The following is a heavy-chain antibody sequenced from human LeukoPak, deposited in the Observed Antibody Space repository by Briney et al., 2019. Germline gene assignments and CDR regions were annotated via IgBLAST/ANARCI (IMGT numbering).Heavy chain of an antibody. CDR2: INHSGST. J-gene: IGHJ4*02. CDR3: ARGPASTNQDY. Sequence: KPSETLSLTCAVYGGSFSGYYWSWIRQPPGKGLEWIGEINHSGSTNYNPSLKSRVTISVDTSKNQFSLKLSSVTAADTAVYYCARGPASTNQDYWGQGTLVTVSS. D-gene: IGHD5/OR15-5a*01. V-gene: IGHV4-34*01. CDR1: GGSFSGYY.